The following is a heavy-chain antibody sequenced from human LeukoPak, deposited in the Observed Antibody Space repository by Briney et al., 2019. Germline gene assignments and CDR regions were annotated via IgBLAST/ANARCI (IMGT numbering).Heavy chain of an antibody. CDR2: ISWDSGSQ. CDR3: IKDMGFDLLKDAFHV. D-gene: IGHD3-9*01. Sequence: GRSLRLSCVGSGFSLEDYAMHWVRQVPGKGLEWVSSISWDSGSQAYTDSVKGRFTISRDNDKNSLYLQMNSLRLEDTAFYYCIKDMGFDLLKDAFHVWGQATLVTVSS. J-gene: IGHJ3*01. V-gene: IGHV3-9*01. CDR1: GFSLEDYA.